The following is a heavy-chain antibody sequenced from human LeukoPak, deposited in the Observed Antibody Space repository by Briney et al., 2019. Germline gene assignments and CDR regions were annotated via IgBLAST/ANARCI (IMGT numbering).Heavy chain of an antibody. D-gene: IGHD1-26*01. CDR3: AGRYSGSYHVDY. V-gene: IGHV4-59*08. CDR2: IYYSGST. J-gene: IGHJ4*02. CDR1: GGSISSYY. Sequence: SETLSLTCTVSGGSISSYYWSWIRQPPGKGLEWIGYIYYSGSTNYNPSLKGRVTISVDTSKNQFSLKLSSVTAADTAVYYCAGRYSGSYHVDYWGQGTLVTVSS.